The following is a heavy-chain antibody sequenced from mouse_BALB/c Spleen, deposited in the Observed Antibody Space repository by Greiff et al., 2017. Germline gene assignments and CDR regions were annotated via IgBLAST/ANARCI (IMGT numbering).Heavy chain of an antibody. D-gene: IGHD2-14*01. CDR1: GYTFTSYW. CDR2: INPSNGRT. Sequence: QVQLQQPGAELVKPGASVKLSCKASGYTFTSYWMHWVKQRPGQGLEWIGEINPSNGRTNYNEKFKSKATLTVDKSSSTAYMQLSSLTSEDSAVYYCENRYYFDYGGQGTTLTVSS. J-gene: IGHJ2*01. V-gene: IGHV1S81*02. CDR3: ENRYYFDY.